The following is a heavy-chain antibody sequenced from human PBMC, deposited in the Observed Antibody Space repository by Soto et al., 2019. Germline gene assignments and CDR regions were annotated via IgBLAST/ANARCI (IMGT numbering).Heavy chain of an antibody. J-gene: IGHJ4*02. CDR3: AKRHTTVATPANYFDY. CDR2: FVGSTGST. CDR1: GFTFSSYT. D-gene: IGHD1-1*01. V-gene: IGHV3-23*01. Sequence: EVQLLESGGDLVQPGGSLRLSCAASGFTFSSYTMNWVRQAPGKGLEWDSTFVGSTGSTFYADSVKGRFTISRDDSKNTLYLQMNSPRAEDTAVYYCAKRHTTVATPANYFDYWGQGTLVTVSS.